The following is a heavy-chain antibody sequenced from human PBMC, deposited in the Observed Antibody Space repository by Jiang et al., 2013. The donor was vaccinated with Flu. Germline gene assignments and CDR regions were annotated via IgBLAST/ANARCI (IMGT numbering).Heavy chain of an antibody. D-gene: IGHD3-22*01. V-gene: IGHV1-69*04. CDR1: GGTFSSYA. J-gene: IGHJ4*02. CDR3: ARLTGDRSGYISY. Sequence: SGAEVKKPGSSVKVSCKASGGTFSSYAISWVRQAPGQGLEWMGRIIPILGIANYAQKFQGRVTITADKSTSTAYMELSSLRSEDTAVYYCARLTGDRSGYISYWGQGTLVTVSS. CDR2: IIPILGIA.